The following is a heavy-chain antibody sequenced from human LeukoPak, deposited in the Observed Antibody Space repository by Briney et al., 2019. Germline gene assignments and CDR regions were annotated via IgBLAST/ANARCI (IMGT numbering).Heavy chain of an antibody. D-gene: IGHD3-22*01. CDR2: ISYDGSNK. V-gene: IGHV3-30*18. CDR3: AKGPYYDSSGYHRWYFDY. J-gene: IGHJ4*02. Sequence: GRSLRLSCAASGFTFSSYGMDWVRQAPGKGREWVAVISYDGSNKYYEYSVKGRFTISRDNSKNTLYLQMNSLRAEDTAVYYCAKGPYYDSSGYHRWYFDYWGQGTLVTVFS. CDR1: GFTFSSYG.